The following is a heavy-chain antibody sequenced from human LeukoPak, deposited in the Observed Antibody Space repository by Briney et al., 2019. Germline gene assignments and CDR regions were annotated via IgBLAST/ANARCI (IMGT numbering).Heavy chain of an antibody. V-gene: IGHV1-2*02. D-gene: IGHD6-13*01. CDR2: ITPNSGGT. CDR1: GYTFTAYY. J-gene: IGHJ4*02. CDR3: ARGEYSSSWDHYYFDY. Sequence: ASVKVSCKASGYTFTAYYIHWVRQAPGQGLEWMGWITPNSGGTNYAQKFQGRVTMTRDTSISTGYMELRRLTSDDTAVYYCARGEYSSSWDHYYFDYWGQGTLVTVSS.